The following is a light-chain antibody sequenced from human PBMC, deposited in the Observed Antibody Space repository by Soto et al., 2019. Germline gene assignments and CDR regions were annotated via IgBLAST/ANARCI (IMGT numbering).Light chain of an antibody. J-gene: IGKJ5*01. CDR1: QTVRNN. V-gene: IGKV3-15*01. Sequence: EVVLTQSPGTLSLSPGETATLSCRAIQTVRNNYLAWYQQKPGQVPRLLIYGASTRANGIPARFSGSGFGTEFTLTISSLQSEDFAVYYCQQYHNWPPITFGQGTRLEIK. CDR2: GAS. CDR3: QQYHNWPPIT.